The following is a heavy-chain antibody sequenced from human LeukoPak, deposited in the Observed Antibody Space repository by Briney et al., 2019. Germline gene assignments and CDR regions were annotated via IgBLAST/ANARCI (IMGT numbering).Heavy chain of an antibody. Sequence: SETLSLTCTISGGSINNYYWSWIRKSPEKGLELIGYIYSTGITNYNPSLKSRVAISVDTSRNQFSLRLTSVTAADTALFYCARGRLFAFDIWGQGTTVIVPS. CDR3: ARGRLFAFDI. J-gene: IGHJ3*02. CDR1: GGSINNYY. V-gene: IGHV4-59*01. CDR2: IYSTGIT.